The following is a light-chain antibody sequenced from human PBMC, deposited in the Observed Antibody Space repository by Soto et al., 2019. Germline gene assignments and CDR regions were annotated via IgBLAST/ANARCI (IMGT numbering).Light chain of an antibody. CDR2: GES. V-gene: IGKV3-20*01. Sequence: EIVLTQSPGTLSLSPGDRATLSCRASQSVTGTYLAWYQQKPGQAPRLLIYGESSRATGIPDRFSGSGSGTDFTLTISRLEPEDFAVYYCQQYGSPLWTFGQGTKVEI. CDR1: QSVTGTY. CDR3: QQYGSPLWT. J-gene: IGKJ1*01.